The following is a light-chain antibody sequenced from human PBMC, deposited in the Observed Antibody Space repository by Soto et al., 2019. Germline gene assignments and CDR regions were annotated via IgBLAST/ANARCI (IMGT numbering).Light chain of an antibody. CDR2: DVS. CDR1: SSDVGGYNY. J-gene: IGLJ1*01. Sequence: QSALTQPASGSGSPGQSITISCTGTSSDVGGYNYVSWYQQHPGKAPKLMIYDVSNRPSGVSNRFSGSKSGNTDSLTISGLQAEDEADYYCSSYTSSSTLYVFGTGTKVTVL. CDR3: SSYTSSSTLYV. V-gene: IGLV2-14*01.